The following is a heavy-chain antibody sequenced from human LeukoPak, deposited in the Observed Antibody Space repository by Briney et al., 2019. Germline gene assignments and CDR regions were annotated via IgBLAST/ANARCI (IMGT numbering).Heavy chain of an antibody. J-gene: IGHJ4*02. CDR2: INQDGRVK. CDR1: GFIFSHYW. Sequence: PGGSLRLSCTASGFIFSHYWMDWVRQAPGKGLEWVANINQDGRVKYYVDSVKGRFTISRDNTKNSLSLRMDSLRDDDTAVYYCSRSLEYSGQGTLVTVSS. CDR3: SRSLEY. V-gene: IGHV3-7*01.